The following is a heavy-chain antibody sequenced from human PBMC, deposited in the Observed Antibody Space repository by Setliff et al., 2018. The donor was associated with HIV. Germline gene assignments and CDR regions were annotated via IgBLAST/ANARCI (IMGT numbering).Heavy chain of an antibody. CDR2: IIPIFGTA. D-gene: IGHD5-12*01. CDR3: ARVGNNRLQFFDH. V-gene: IGHV1-69*13. J-gene: IGHJ4*02. Sequence: GASVKVSCKASGGTFSSYAISWARQAPGRGLEWMGGIIPIFGTANYAQKFQGRVTITADESTSTAYMELSSLRSEDTAVYYCARVGNNRLQFFDHWGQGTLVTVSS. CDR1: GGTFSSYA.